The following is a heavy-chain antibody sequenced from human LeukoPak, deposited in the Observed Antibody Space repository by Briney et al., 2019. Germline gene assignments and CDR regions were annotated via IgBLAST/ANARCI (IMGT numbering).Heavy chain of an antibody. V-gene: IGHV4-38-2*02. Sequence: SVTLSLTCTVSGYSISSGYYWGWIRQPPGKGLEWIGTVYHTGNTFYTPSLKSRVTISLDTSKNQFSLELSSLTAADTAVYYCARGDDYYDSSGYDFDYWGQGILVTVSS. CDR2: VYHTGNT. CDR1: GYSISSGYY. CDR3: ARGDDYYDSSGYDFDY. D-gene: IGHD3-22*01. J-gene: IGHJ4*02.